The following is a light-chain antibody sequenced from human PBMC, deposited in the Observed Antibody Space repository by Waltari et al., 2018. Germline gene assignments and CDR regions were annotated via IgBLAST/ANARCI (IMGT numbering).Light chain of an antibody. Sequence: DLQITQSPSSVSASVVDRVTITCRPSQGVSNWLAWYQQKPGKAPTLLIYPASTLQSGVPSRFSGSGSGTDFTLTISSLQPEDFATYYCQQANSFPITFGQGTRLEIK. J-gene: IGKJ5*01. CDR1: QGVSNW. V-gene: IGKV1-12*01. CDR2: PAS. CDR3: QQANSFPIT.